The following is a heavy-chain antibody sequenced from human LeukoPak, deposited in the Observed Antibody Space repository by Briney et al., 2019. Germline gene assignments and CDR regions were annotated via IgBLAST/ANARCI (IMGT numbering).Heavy chain of an antibody. J-gene: IGHJ4*02. CDR3: AKDRSIGTYYTFDH. D-gene: IGHD1-26*01. CDR1: GFTFSSYG. Sequence: PGGSLRLSCAASGFTFSSYGMHWVRQAPGKGLEWVSSISASAAMTYYADSVKGRLTVSRDNSNNRLYLHMSGLTAADTAVYYCAKDRSIGTYYTFDHWGQGSLVTVSS. CDR2: ISASAAMT. V-gene: IGHV3-23*01.